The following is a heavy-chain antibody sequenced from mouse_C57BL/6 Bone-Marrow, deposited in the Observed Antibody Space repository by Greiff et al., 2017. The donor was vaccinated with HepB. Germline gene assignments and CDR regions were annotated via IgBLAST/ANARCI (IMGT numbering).Heavy chain of an antibody. D-gene: IGHD4-1*01. CDR1: GYTFTSYW. CDR2: IDPSDSYT. CDR3: ARGAGTRFFAY. Sequence: QVQLQQPGAELVRPGTSVKLSCKASGYTFTSYWMHWVKQRPGQGLEWIGVIDPSDSYTNYNQKFKGKATLTVDTSSSTAYMQLSSLTSEDSAVYYCARGAGTRFFAYWGQGTLVTVSA. V-gene: IGHV1-59*01. J-gene: IGHJ3*01.